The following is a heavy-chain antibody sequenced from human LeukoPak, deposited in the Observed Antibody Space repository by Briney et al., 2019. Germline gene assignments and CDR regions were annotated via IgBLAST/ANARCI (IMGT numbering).Heavy chain of an antibody. CDR1: EFSFSIYW. CDR2: INTDGSTT. D-gene: IGHD3-22*01. J-gene: IGHJ4*02. V-gene: IGHV3-74*03. CDR3: ARVNYDRSGYYRSNYYFDY. Sequence: GGSLRLSCAVSEFSFSIYWMSWVRQAPGKGLVWVSCINTDGSTTTYADSVKGRFTISRDNAKNTLHLQMNSLRAEDTAIYYCARVNYDRSGYYRSNYYFDYWGQGTLVTVSS.